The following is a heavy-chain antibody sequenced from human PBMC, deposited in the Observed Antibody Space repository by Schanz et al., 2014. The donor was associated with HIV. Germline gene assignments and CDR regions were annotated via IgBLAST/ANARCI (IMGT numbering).Heavy chain of an antibody. D-gene: IGHD5-18*01. CDR3: VKAYSSGFSGAGS. CDR2: ISGSGVST. Sequence: EVQLLESGGGFVQPGGSLRLSCAASGFAFNNYAMSWVRQAPGKGLEWVSSISGSGVSTFYAGSVKGRFTISRDNSRNALYLHMNSLRADDTAIYYCVKAYSSGFSGAGSWGQGALVTVSS. J-gene: IGHJ5*02. CDR1: GFAFNNYA. V-gene: IGHV3-23*01.